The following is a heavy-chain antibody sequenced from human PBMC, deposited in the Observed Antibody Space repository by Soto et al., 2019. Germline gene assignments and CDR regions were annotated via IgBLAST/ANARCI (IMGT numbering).Heavy chain of an antibody. D-gene: IGHD6-13*01. V-gene: IGHV3-30*18. CDR1: GFTFSSYG. Sequence: GGSLRLSCAASGFTFSSYGMHWVRQAPGKGLEWVAVISYDGSNKYYADSVKGRFTISRDNPKNTLYLQMNSLRAEDTAVYYCAKWGPGNYYGMDVWGQGTTVTVSS. CDR3: AKWGPGNYYGMDV. J-gene: IGHJ6*02. CDR2: ISYDGSNK.